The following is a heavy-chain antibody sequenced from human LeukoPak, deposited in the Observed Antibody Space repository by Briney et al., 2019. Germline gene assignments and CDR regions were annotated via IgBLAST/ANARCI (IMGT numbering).Heavy chain of an antibody. J-gene: IGHJ5*02. Sequence: SVKVSCKASGGTFISYAISWVGQAPGQGLEWMGGIIPIFGTANYAQKFQGRVTITADKSTSTAYMELSSLRSEDTAVYYCARGGTTGTTKSRFDPWGQGTLVTVSS. CDR3: ARGGTTGTTKSRFDP. V-gene: IGHV1-69*06. D-gene: IGHD1-1*01. CDR2: IIPIFGTA. CDR1: GGTFISYA.